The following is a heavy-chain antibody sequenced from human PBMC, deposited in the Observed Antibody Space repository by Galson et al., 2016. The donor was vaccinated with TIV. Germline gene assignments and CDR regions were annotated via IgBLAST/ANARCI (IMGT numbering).Heavy chain of an antibody. Sequence: SVKVSCKASGYKFIGYHVHWVRQATGQGLEWMGWIKPNRGDTNVPQKFRGRVTMTRDTSITTAYLELSGLGSDDTAVYYCARGFGVLTGNYLPKDFDYWGQGTLVTVSS. D-gene: IGHD3-9*01. CDR1: GYKFIGYH. V-gene: IGHV1-2*02. CDR2: IKPNRGDT. J-gene: IGHJ4*02. CDR3: ARGFGVLTGNYLPKDFDY.